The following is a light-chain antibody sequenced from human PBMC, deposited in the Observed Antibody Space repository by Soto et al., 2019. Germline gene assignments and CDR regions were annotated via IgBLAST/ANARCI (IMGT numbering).Light chain of an antibody. Sequence: EIVLTQSPGTLSLSPGERASLSCRASQSVSSNYLAWYQQQPGQAPRLLIYGASNRATGIPDRFSGSGSGTDVTLTNSRLEPEDFGVYYCQQYGSSPPWTFGQGTKVEIK. V-gene: IGKV3-20*01. CDR3: QQYGSSPPWT. J-gene: IGKJ1*01. CDR1: QSVSSNY. CDR2: GAS.